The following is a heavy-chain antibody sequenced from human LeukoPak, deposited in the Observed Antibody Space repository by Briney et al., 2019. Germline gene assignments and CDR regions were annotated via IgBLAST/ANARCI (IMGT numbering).Heavy chain of an antibody. CDR3: ARDHYSSGWTPYYYYGMDV. D-gene: IGHD6-19*01. CDR1: GFTFSSYW. J-gene: IGHJ6*02. CDR2: IKQDGSEK. Sequence: GGSLRLSCAASGFTFSSYWMSWVRQAPGKGLEWVANIKQDGSEKYYVDSVKGRSTISRDNAKNSLYLQMNSLRAEDTAVYYCARDHYSSGWTPYYYYGMDVWGQGTTVTVSS. V-gene: IGHV3-7*01.